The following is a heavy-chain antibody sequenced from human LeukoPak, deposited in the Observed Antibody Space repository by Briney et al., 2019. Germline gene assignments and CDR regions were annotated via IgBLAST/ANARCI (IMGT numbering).Heavy chain of an antibody. V-gene: IGHV4-34*01. J-gene: IGHJ6*02. CDR1: GGSFSGYY. Sequence: TSETLSLTCAVYGGSFSGYYWSWIRQPPGKGLEWIGEINHSGSTNYNPSLKSRVTISVDTSKNQFSLKLSSVTAADTTVYYCARGAHYYGSGSYYLQYGMDVWGQGTTVTVSS. D-gene: IGHD3-10*01. CDR2: INHSGST. CDR3: ARGAHYYGSGSYYLQYGMDV.